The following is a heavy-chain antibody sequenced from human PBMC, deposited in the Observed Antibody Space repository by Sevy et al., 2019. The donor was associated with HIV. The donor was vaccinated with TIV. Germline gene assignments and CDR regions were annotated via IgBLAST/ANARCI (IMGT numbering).Heavy chain of an antibody. Sequence: GGSLRLSCAASGFSFTTYAMSWVRQAPGKGLEWVSSITGSGGNIYYADSVKGRFTMSRDNSKNTLYLQMNSLRAEDMAVYYCANDGVYGCNFEPFLHWGQGTLVTVSS. V-gene: IGHV3-23*01. CDR2: ITGSGGNI. D-gene: IGHD4-17*01. J-gene: IGHJ1*01. CDR3: ANDGVYGCNFEPFLH. CDR1: GFSFTTYA.